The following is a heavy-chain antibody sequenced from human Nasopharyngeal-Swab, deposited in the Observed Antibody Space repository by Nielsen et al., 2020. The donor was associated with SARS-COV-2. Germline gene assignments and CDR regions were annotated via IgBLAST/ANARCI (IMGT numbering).Heavy chain of an antibody. Sequence: GGSLRLSCAASGFIFGSYAMNWVRQAPGKGLEWLSYISSSSRTIYYADSVKGRFTISRDNAKNSLYLQMNTLRDGDTAVYYYARLRYYSSDYWGQGTLVTVSS. J-gene: IGHJ4*02. D-gene: IGHD1-26*01. CDR2: ISSSSRTI. CDR3: ARLRYYSSDY. CDR1: GFIFGSYA. V-gene: IGHV3-48*02.